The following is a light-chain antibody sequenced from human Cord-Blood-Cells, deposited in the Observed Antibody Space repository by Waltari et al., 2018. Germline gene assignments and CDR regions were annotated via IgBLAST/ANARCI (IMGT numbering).Light chain of an antibody. Sequence: DILITQSPSPSSASVGDRVTITCQASQDISNYLNWYQQKPGKAPKLLIYDASNLETGVPSRFSGSGSGTDFTFTISSLQPEDIATYYCQQYDNLPRTFGGGTKVEIK. CDR1: QDISNY. J-gene: IGKJ4*01. V-gene: IGKV1-33*01. CDR2: DAS. CDR3: QQYDNLPRT.